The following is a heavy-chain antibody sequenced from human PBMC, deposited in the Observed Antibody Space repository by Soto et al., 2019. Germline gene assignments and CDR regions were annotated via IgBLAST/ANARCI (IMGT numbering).Heavy chain of an antibody. CDR1: DGSIISVGYS. V-gene: IGHV4-30-2*01. CDR2: IYHSGST. D-gene: IGHD2-2*02. Sequence: LQTLSLTYAVSDGSIISVGYSRSWNRQPPGKGLEWIGYIYHSGSTYYNPSLKSRVTISVDRSKNQFSLKLSSVTAADTAVYYCARVKPASIFDYWGKGTLVTVSS. CDR3: ARVKPASIFDY. J-gene: IGHJ4*02.